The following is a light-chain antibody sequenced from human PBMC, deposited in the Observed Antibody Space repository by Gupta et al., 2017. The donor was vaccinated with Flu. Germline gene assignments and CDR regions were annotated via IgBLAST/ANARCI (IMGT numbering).Light chain of an antibody. J-gene: IGKJ4*01. CDR1: QAITIY. V-gene: IGKV1-9*01. CDR3: QQVHTYPLT. CDR2: DIS. Sequence: GYRVTITCRSSQAITIYLALYQQKPGKAPKLLIYDISTLQGGVPSRFSGSGSGTEFTLTISSLQPEDFATYYCQQVHTYPLTFGGGTKVDIK.